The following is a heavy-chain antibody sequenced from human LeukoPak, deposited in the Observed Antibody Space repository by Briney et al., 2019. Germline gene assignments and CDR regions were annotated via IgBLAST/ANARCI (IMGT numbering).Heavy chain of an antibody. V-gene: IGHV3-21*01. Sequence: GGSLRLSCAASGFTFSSYSMNWVRQAPGKGLEWVSSISSSSSYIYYADSVKGRFTISRDNAKNSLYLQMNSLRAEDTAVYYCARDRYYYDSSGIGSGGAFDIWGQGTMVTVSS. D-gene: IGHD3-22*01. CDR3: ARDRYYYDSSGIGSGGAFDI. CDR1: GFTFSSYS. CDR2: ISSSSSYI. J-gene: IGHJ3*02.